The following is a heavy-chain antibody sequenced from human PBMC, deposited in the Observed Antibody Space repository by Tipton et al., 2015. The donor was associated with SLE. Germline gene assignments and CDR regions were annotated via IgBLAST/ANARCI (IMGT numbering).Heavy chain of an antibody. CDR1: GGSSSGYY. Sequence: LRLSCAVYGGSSSGYYWGWIRQPPGKGLEWIGSIYYSGNTYYNPSLKSRVTISVDTSKNQFALKLSSVTAADTAVYYCASSYGDFSWFDPWGQGTLVTVSS. CDR2: IYYSGNT. J-gene: IGHJ5*02. V-gene: IGHV4-39*06. CDR3: ASSYGDFSWFDP. D-gene: IGHD4-17*01.